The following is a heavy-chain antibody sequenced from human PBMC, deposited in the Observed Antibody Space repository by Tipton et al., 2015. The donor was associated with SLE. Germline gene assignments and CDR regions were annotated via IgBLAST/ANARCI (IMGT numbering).Heavy chain of an antibody. CDR3: VRVSPFGSGSLFFDY. Sequence: QLVQSGAEVKKSGESLKISCQTSGYNFPTYWIAWVRQMPGKGLEWMGMVKPVDSYTAYSPSFQGQVTISVDKSIRTAYLQWASLRASDTAIYYCVRVSPFGSGSLFFDYWGQGTLVTVSS. J-gene: IGHJ4*02. V-gene: IGHV5-51*03. CDR1: GYNFPTYW. CDR2: VKPVDSYT. D-gene: IGHD3-10*01.